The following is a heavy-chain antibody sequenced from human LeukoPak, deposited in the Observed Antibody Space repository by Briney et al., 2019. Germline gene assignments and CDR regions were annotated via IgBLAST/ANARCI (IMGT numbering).Heavy chain of an antibody. CDR2: INSDVINT. J-gene: IGHJ3*01. CDR3: ARGRPWHRTN. CDR1: GFTFSNYW. D-gene: IGHD1/OR15-1a*01. Sequence: GGSLRLSCAASGFTFSNYWMHWVRQAPGKGLVWVSRINSDVINTSYADSVKGRFTISRDNAKNTLNLQMNSLRAEDTAVYYCARGRPWHRTNWGQGTMVTVSS. V-gene: IGHV3-74*01.